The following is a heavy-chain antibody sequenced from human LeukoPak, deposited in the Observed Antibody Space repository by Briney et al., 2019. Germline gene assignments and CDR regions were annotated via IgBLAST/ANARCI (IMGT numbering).Heavy chain of an antibody. Sequence: GGSLRLSCAASGFIFTNYFMSWVRQAPGKGLEWVASIKHDGSEKYYVDSVRGRFTISRDNTMNSLYLQMSGLRAEDTAVYYCATDRGWRTSGYYLYYFEYWGQGTLVTYSS. J-gene: IGHJ4*02. CDR1: GFIFTNYF. D-gene: IGHD3-3*01. V-gene: IGHV3-7*01. CDR2: IKHDGSEK. CDR3: ATDRGWRTSGYYLYYFEY.